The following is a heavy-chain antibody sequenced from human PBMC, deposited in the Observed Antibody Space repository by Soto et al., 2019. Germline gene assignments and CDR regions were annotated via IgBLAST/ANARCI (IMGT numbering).Heavy chain of an antibody. CDR1: GFTVSSNY. Sequence: EVQLVESGGGLVQPGGSLRLSCAASGFTVSSNYMSWVRQAPGKGLEWVSVIYSGGSTYYADSVKGRFTISRDNSKNTLYLQMNSLRAEDTAVYYCARASLWFGELFGYWGQGTLVTVSS. D-gene: IGHD3-10*01. CDR3: ARASLWFGELFGY. V-gene: IGHV3-66*01. CDR2: IYSGGST. J-gene: IGHJ4*02.